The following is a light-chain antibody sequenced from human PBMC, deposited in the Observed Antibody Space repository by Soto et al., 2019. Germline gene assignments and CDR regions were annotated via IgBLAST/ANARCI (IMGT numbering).Light chain of an antibody. V-gene: IGKV1-9*01. J-gene: IGKJ1*01. CDR3: QQLNSYTPWT. CDR1: QGISSY. Sequence: DIQLTQSPSFLSASVGDRVTIPCRPSQGISSYLAWYQQKPGKAPKLLIYAASTLQSAVPSRFSGSGSGTEVTLPIRSLQREDFATYFYQQLNSYTPWTFGQGTKVEIK. CDR2: AAS.